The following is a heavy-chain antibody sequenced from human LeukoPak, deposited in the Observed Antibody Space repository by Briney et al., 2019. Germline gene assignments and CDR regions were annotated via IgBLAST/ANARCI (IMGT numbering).Heavy chain of an antibody. CDR3: ARNHDFWSGYPNWFDP. CDR1: GGSISSYY. CDR2: IYYSGST. D-gene: IGHD3-3*01. Sequence: PETLSLTCTVSGGSISSYYWSWIRQPPGKGLEWIGYIYYSGSTNYNPSLKSRVTISVDTSKNQFSLKLSSVTAADTAVYYCARNHDFWSGYPNWFDPWGQGTLVTVSS. J-gene: IGHJ5*02. V-gene: IGHV4-59*08.